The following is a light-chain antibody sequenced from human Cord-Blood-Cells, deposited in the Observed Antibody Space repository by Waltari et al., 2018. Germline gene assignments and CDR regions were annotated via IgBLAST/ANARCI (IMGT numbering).Light chain of an antibody. CDR2: EVS. CDR3: CSYAGSSTYWV. J-gene: IGLJ3*02. Sequence: QSALTQPASVSGSPGQSITISCTGTSSDVGSYNLVSWYQQHPGKAPKLMIYEVSKRRSGVSNRVSGSKSGNTASRTISGLQAEDEADYYCCSYAGSSTYWVFGGGTKLTVL. CDR1: SSDVGSYNL. V-gene: IGLV2-23*02.